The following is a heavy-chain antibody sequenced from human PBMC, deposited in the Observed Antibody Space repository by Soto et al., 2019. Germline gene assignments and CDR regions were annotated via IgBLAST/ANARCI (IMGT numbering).Heavy chain of an antibody. J-gene: IGHJ4*02. CDR1: GGSVSSYW. CDR2: IYYTGST. Sequence: SETLSLTCSVSGGSVSSYWWSWIRQPPGKGLEWIGYIYYTGSTNYSPSLKGRVTISLDASKSQFSLKLTSVTAADTAVYYCARGPGASDYYFDYWGPGTLVTVSS. V-gene: IGHV4-59*02. CDR3: ARGPGASDYYFDY. D-gene: IGHD3-10*01.